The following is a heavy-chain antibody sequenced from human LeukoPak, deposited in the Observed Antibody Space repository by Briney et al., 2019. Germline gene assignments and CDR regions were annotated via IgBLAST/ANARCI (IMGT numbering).Heavy chain of an antibody. V-gene: IGHV1-8*03. CDR1: GYTFTSYD. D-gene: IGHD1-26*01. CDR3: ARVRYSGSYYHDY. CDR2: MNPNSGNT. J-gene: IGHJ4*02. Sequence: ASVKVSCKASGYTFTSYDINWVRQATGQGLEWMGWMNPNSGNTGYAQKLQGRVTITRNTSISTAYMELSSLRSEDTAVYYCARVRYSGSYYHDYWGQGTLVTVSS.